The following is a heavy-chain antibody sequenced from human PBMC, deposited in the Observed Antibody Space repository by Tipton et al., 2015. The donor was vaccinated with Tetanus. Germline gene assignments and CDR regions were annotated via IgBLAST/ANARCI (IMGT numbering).Heavy chain of an antibody. J-gene: IGHJ4*02. Sequence: SLRLSCAASGFIFSSYGIHWVRQAPGKGLEWVAVSWYDGTDQYYADSVKGRFTLSRNNSKNTLYLKMNSLRVEDTALYCCAREADCSGGSCFSGDFDKWGQGPRVTLSS. D-gene: IGHD2-15*01. CDR2: SWYDGTDQ. CDR3: AREADCSGGSCFSGDFDK. CDR1: GFIFSSYG. V-gene: IGHV3-33*01.